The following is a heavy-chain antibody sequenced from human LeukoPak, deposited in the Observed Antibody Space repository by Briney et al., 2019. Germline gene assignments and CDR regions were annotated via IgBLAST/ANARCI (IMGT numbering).Heavy chain of an antibody. D-gene: IGHD1-1*01. V-gene: IGHV3-21*01. CDR3: ARRDGYAFDY. Sequence: GGSLRLSCAASGFTFSSYSMNWVRQAPGKGLEWVSSISSSGTYIYYADSVKGRFTISRDNAKNSLYLQMNGLRAEDTAVYYCARRDGYAFDYWGQGTLVTVSS. CDR1: GFTFSSYS. CDR2: ISSSGTYI. J-gene: IGHJ4*02.